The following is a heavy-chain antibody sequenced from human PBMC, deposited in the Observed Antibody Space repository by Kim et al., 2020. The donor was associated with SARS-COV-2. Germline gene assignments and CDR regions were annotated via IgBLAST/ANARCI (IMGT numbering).Heavy chain of an antibody. CDR2: IYYSGST. CDR1: GGSISSSSYY. CDR3: ASVDTAMGENAFDI. V-gene: IGHV4-39*01. D-gene: IGHD5-18*01. J-gene: IGHJ3*02. Sequence: SETLSLTCTVSGGSISSSSYYWGWIRQPPGKGLEWIGSIYYSGSTYYNPSLKSRVTISVDTSKNQFSLKLSSVTAADTAVYYCASVDTAMGENAFDIWGQGTMVTVSS.